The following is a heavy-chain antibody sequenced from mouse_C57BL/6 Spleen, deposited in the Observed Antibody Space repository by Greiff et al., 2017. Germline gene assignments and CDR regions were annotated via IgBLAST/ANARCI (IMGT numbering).Heavy chain of an antibody. D-gene: IGHD3-3*01. V-gene: IGHV5-2*01. Sequence: EVKLMEPGGGLVQPGESLKLSCESNEYEFPSHDMSWVRKTPEKRLELVAAINSDGGSTYYPDTMERRFIISRDNTKKTLYLQMSSLRSEDTALYYCARGGLYYAMDYWGQGTSVTVSS. J-gene: IGHJ4*01. CDR2: INSDGGST. CDR3: ARGGLYYAMDY. CDR1: EYEFPSHD.